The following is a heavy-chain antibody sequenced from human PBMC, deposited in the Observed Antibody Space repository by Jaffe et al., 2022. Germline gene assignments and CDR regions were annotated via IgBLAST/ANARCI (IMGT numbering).Heavy chain of an antibody. V-gene: IGHV3-7*01. CDR3: ARGWGYYDFWSGYLIGGDY. Sequence: EVQLVESGGGLVQPGGSLRLSCAASGFTFSSYWMSWVRQAPGKGLEWVANIKQDGSEKYYVDSVKGRFTISRDNAKNSLYLQMNSLRAEDTAVYYCARGWGYYDFWSGYLIGGDYWGQGTLVTVSS. D-gene: IGHD3-3*01. CDR2: IKQDGSEK. J-gene: IGHJ4*02. CDR1: GFTFSSYW.